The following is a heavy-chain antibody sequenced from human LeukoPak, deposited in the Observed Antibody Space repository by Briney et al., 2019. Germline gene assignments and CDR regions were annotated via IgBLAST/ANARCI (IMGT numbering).Heavy chain of an antibody. CDR1: GFTFSRYW. J-gene: IGHJ3*02. CDR2: INEDGSEK. CDR3: AKGVSSSWSNDAFDI. Sequence: GGSLRLSCAASGFTFSRYWMTWFRQAPGKGLEWVANINEDGSEKYYVDSVKGRFTISRDNSKNTLYLQMNSLRTEDTAVYYCAKGVSSSWSNDAFDIWGQGTMVTVSS. D-gene: IGHD6-13*01. V-gene: IGHV3-7*02.